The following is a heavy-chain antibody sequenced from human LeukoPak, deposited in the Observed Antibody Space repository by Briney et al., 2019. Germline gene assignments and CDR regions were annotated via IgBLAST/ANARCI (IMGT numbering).Heavy chain of an antibody. J-gene: IGHJ4*02. CDR1: GLTVSSNY. V-gene: IGHV3-30*18. CDR2: ISYDGSNK. Sequence: GGSLRLSCAASGLTVSSNYMSWVRQAPGKGLEWVAVISYDGSNKYYADSVKGRFTISRDNSKNTLYLQMNSLRAEDTAVYYCAKDRYYDYVWGSYRPPDYWGQGTLVTVSS. D-gene: IGHD3-16*02. CDR3: AKDRYYDYVWGSYRPPDY.